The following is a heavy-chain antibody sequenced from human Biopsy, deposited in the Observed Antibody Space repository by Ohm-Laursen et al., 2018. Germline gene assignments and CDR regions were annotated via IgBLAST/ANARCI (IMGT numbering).Heavy chain of an antibody. V-gene: IGHV1-2*02. CDR2: ISPKSGGT. CDR1: GFSFTGYY. D-gene: IGHD6-19*01. Sequence: SVKVSCKASGFSFTGYYIHWVRQAPGQGLEWMGWISPKSGGTNYAQKFQGNITMTKNTSMSTAYMEMSRLRSDDTAVYYCALQSVAQMKNFNYWGQGTLVTVSS. CDR3: ALQSVAQMKNFNY. J-gene: IGHJ4*02.